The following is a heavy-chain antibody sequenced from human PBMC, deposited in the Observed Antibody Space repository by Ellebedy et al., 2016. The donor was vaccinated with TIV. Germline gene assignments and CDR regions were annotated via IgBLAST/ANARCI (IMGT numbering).Heavy chain of an antibody. CDR1: GFTFGDYV. V-gene: IGHV3-49*04. D-gene: IGHD3/OR15-3a*01. J-gene: IGHJ4*02. CDR3: TRDLVGLGYFDS. CDR2: IRSKAYGGTI. Sequence: GESLKISCTASGFTFGDYVMSWVRQAPGKGLEWVGFIRSKAYGGTIEYAASVKGRFMLSRDDSKGIAYLQMNSLKTEDTAVYYCTRDLVGLGYFDSWGQGTLVTVSS.